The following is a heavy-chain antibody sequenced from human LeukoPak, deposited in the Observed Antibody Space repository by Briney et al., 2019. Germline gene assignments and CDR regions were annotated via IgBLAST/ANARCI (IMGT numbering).Heavy chain of an antibody. CDR3: ARRRKRYCGGGGCFGDFDS. CDR2: IYYSGRT. D-gene: IGHD2-15*01. J-gene: IGHJ5*01. CDR1: GGSISSDYY. Sequence: SQTLSLTCTVSGGSISSDYYWSWIRQPPGKGLEWIGYIYYSGRTYYNLSLKSRVTISVDTSKNQFSLNLGSVIAADTAVYYCARRRKRYCGGGGCFGDFDSWGPGTLVTVSS. V-gene: IGHV4-30-4*01.